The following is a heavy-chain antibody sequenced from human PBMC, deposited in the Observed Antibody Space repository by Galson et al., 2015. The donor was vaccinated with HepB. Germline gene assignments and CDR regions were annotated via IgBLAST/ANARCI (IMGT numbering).Heavy chain of an antibody. CDR3: ARESTMIYGAVITSYYFGMDV. J-gene: IGHJ6*02. CDR2: INPNSGGT. Sequence: SVKVSCKASGDTFAGYFIHWVRQAPGQGLEWMGRINPNSGGTDYAHNFQGRVTMTRDTSISTAYMELSRLRSDDTAVYYCARESTMIYGAVITSYYFGMDVWGQGTTVTVSS. V-gene: IGHV1-2*06. CDR1: GDTFAGYF. D-gene: IGHD3-3*01.